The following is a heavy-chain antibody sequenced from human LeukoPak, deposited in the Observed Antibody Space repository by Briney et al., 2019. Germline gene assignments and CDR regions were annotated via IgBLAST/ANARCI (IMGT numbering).Heavy chain of an antibody. J-gene: IGHJ6*03. CDR3: PRGGGYCNNGVCHPYYMDV. CDR1: GVSISSGAYY. CDR2: INYSGTT. V-gene: IGHV4-31*03. Sequence: SQTLSLTCTVSGVSISSGAYYWGWLRQHPGKGLEWFGYINYSGTTYDNPSLKSRVTITVATTNTQFPLKLSAVTDAATALYYCPRGGGYCNNGVCHPYYMDVGGEGTTVTVSS. D-gene: IGHD2-8*01.